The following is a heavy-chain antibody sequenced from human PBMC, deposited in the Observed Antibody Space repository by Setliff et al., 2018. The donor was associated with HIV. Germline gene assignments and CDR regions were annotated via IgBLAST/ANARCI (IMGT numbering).Heavy chain of an antibody. CDR2: MYYSGST. Sequence: SETLSLTCDVSGFSISSRYYWGWIRQSPGKGLEWIGSMYYSGSTYYTPSLKSRITISLDTSKNQFSLRMRSVTAADTAMYYCARDGGSSGWYFVLGYSDYWGPGTLVTVSS. D-gene: IGHD6-19*01. CDR3: ARDGGSSGWYFVLGYSDY. J-gene: IGHJ4*02. CDR1: GFSISSRYY. V-gene: IGHV4-38-2*02.